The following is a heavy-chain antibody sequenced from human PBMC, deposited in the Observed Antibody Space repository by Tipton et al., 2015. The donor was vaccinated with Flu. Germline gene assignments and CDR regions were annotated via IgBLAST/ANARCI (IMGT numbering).Heavy chain of an antibody. CDR3: ARDGYYYYYYGMDV. D-gene: IGHD2-2*03. V-gene: IGHV4-38-2*02. CDR1: GDSMRSDYF. Sequence: GLVKPSETLSLTCTVSGDSMRSDYFWAWIRQAPGKGLEWIGNIHYSGSPHYNSSLKSRVTISVDTSKNQFSLKLSSVTAADTAVYYCARDGYYYYYYGMDVWGQGTTVTVSS. J-gene: IGHJ6*02. CDR2: IHYSGSP.